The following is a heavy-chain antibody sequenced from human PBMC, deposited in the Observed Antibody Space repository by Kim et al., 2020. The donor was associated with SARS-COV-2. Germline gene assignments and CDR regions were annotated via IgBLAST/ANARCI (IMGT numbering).Heavy chain of an antibody. CDR3: ARGSGRLDP. D-gene: IGHD3-10*01. CDR2: IYYSGST. J-gene: IGHJ5*02. V-gene: IGHV4-31*03. CDR1: GGSISSGGYY. Sequence: SETLSLTCTVSGGSISSGGYYWSWIRQHPGKGLEWIGYIYYSGSTDYNPSLKSRVTISVETSKNQFSLKPSSVTAADTAVYYCARGSGRLDPWGQGTLVTVSS.